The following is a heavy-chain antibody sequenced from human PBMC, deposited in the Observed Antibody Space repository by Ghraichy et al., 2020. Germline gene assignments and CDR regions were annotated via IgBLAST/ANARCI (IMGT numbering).Heavy chain of an antibody. Sequence: ASVKVSCKVSGYTLTELSMHWVRQAPGKGLEWMGGFDPEDGETIYAQKFQGRVTMTEDTSTDTAYMELSSLRSEDTAVYYCATDGRGCSSTSCYLYYGMDVWGQGTTVTVSS. D-gene: IGHD2-2*01. CDR1: GYTLTELS. V-gene: IGHV1-24*01. CDR3: ATDGRGCSSTSCYLYYGMDV. CDR2: FDPEDGET. J-gene: IGHJ6*02.